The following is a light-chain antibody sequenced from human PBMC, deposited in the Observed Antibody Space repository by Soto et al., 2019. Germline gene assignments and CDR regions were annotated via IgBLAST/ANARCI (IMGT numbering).Light chain of an antibody. Sequence: EIVMTQSPAALSASAGXRXTRCXRASQSVGSDLAWYQQKPGQAPRLVIYDIFTRATGVPTRISGSGSGTDFTLTISSLEPEDFAVYYCQQYNNWPWTFGQGTKVDIK. CDR3: QQYNNWPWT. CDR2: DIF. CDR1: QSVGSD. J-gene: IGKJ1*01. V-gene: IGKV3D-15*01.